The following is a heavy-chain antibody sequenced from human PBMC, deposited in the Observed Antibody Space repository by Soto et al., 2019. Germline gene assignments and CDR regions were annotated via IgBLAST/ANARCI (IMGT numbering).Heavy chain of an antibody. CDR3: ARDKQSYYFDY. V-gene: IGHV4-61*08. J-gene: IGHJ4*02. CDR2: IYYRGNT. Sequence: PSETLSLTCTVSGGSISSGGYYWSWIRQHPGKGLEWIGYIYYRGNTNYNPSLKSRVTISLDTPKNQFSLKLSSVTAADTAVYYCARDKQSYYFDYWGQGTLVTVSS. D-gene: IGHD6-19*01. CDR1: GGSISSGGYY.